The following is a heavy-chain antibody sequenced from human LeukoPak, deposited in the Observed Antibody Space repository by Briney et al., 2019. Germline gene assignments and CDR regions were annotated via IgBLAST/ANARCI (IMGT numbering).Heavy chain of an antibody. CDR3: ASKIRLEAFDI. Sequence: KPGASLQISCQGSGSSFTNYWIGWVRQLPGKGLEWMGLIYPGDSDTRYSPSFQGQVTISADKSTSTAYLQWSSLKASDTAVYYCASKIRLEAFDIWGQGTMVTVSS. J-gene: IGHJ3*02. CDR2: IYPGDSDT. V-gene: IGHV5-51*01. D-gene: IGHD6-25*01. CDR1: GSSFTNYW.